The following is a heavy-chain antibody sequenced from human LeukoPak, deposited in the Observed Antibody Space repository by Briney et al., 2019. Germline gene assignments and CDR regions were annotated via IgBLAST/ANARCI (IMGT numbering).Heavy chain of an antibody. CDR1: GSRFTSYW. J-gene: IGHJ4*02. CDR2: IYPGDSDT. D-gene: IGHD6-19*01. Sequence: GDPRKTSFQASGSRFTSYWIVWVRQLPGKGLEWLEVIYPGDSDTSYSPSFQGQVTISADKSISTASLQWSSLKASDPPIYFCARPPQGSSGSMGFDYWGQGNLVTVSS. V-gene: IGHV5-51*01. CDR3: ARPPQGSSGSMGFDY.